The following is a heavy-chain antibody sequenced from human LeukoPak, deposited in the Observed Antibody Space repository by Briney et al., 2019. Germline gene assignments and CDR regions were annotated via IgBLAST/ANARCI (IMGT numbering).Heavy chain of an antibody. CDR1: GFTLSSYS. J-gene: IGHJ4*02. CDR3: ARDRLIEYYDFWSGYHPPYYFDY. CDR2: ISSSSSTI. D-gene: IGHD3-3*01. Sequence: PGGSLRLSCAASGFTLSSYSMNWVRQAPGKGLEWVSYISSSSSTIYYADSVKGRFTISRDNAKNSLYLQMNSLRAEDTAVYYCARDRLIEYYDFWSGYHPPYYFDYWGQGTLVTVSS. V-gene: IGHV3-48*01.